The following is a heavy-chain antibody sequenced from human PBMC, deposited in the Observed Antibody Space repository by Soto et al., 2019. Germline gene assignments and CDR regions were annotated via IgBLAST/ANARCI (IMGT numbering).Heavy chain of an antibody. D-gene: IGHD3-3*01. Sequence: EVQLVESGGGLVQPGGSLRLSCAASGFTFSSYWMSWVRQAPGKGLEWVANIKQDGSEKYYVDSVKGRITISRDNAKNSLYLQMNSLRAEDTAVYYCAREHYDFWSGYYNDYWGQGTLVTVSS. CDR3: AREHYDFWSGYYNDY. CDR2: IKQDGSEK. V-gene: IGHV3-7*01. CDR1: GFTFSSYW. J-gene: IGHJ4*02.